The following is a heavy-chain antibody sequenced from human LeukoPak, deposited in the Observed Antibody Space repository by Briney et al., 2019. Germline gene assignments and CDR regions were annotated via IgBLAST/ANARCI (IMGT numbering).Heavy chain of an antibody. CDR1: GYTFTSYD. D-gene: IGHD3-10*01. CDR3: ASSSDTYGSGSYYNGLGDV. V-gene: IGHV1-8*01. J-gene: IGHJ6*04. Sequence: GASVKVSCKASGYTFTSYDINWVRQATGQGLEWMGWMNPNSGNTGYAQKFQGRVTMTRNTSISTAYMELSSLRSEDTAVYYCASSSDTYGSGSYYNGLGDVWGKGTTVTISS. CDR2: MNPNSGNT.